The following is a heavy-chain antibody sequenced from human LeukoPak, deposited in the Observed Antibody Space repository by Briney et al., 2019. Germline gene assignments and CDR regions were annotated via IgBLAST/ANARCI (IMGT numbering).Heavy chain of an antibody. CDR2: ISWNSGSI. Sequence: GGSLRLSCAASGFTFDDYAMHWVRHAPGKGLEWVSGISWNSGSIGYADSVKGRFTISRDNAKNSLYLQMNSLRAEDTALYYCAKAPGGSYYEGPIDYWGQGTLVTVSS. J-gene: IGHJ4*02. D-gene: IGHD2-2*01. CDR3: AKAPGGSYYEGPIDY. V-gene: IGHV3-9*01. CDR1: GFTFDDYA.